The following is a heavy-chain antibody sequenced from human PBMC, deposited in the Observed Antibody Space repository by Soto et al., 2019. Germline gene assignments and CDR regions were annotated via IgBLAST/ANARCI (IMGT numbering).Heavy chain of an antibody. D-gene: IGHD3-10*01. Sequence: SETLSLTCTVSGDSMGGYYWSWIRQPPGKRLEWIAYMYYSGDTNYNPSLKSRATISVDTSKSQFSLKVTSVTAADTAVYYCARIPPYGSGSYLAFDMWGQGTMVTVSS. J-gene: IGHJ3*02. CDR1: GDSMGGYY. CDR2: MYYSGDT. CDR3: ARIPPYGSGSYLAFDM. V-gene: IGHV4-59*01.